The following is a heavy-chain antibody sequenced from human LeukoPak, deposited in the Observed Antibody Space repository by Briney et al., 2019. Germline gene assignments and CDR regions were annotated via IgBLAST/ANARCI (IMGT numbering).Heavy chain of an antibody. CDR1: GGSISSSSYY. CDR3: ARHEGGSSNFDY. CDR2: IYYTGGT. Sequence: PSETLSLTCTVSGGSISSSSYYWGWIRQPPGKGLEWIGGIYYTGGTYYNPSLKSRLTISVDTSNNQFSLRLTSVTAADTAVYYCARHEGGSSNFDYWGQGTLVTVSS. J-gene: IGHJ4*02. V-gene: IGHV4-39*01. D-gene: IGHD6-6*01.